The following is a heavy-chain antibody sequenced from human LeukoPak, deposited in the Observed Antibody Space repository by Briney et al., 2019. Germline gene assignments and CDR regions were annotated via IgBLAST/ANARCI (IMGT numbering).Heavy chain of an antibody. Sequence: SETLSLTCTVSGSPISGGNWNWIRQPPGKGLEWIGYISYSGSTNYNPSLKSRVTISVDTSKSLFSLKLRSVTTADAAVYYCARDQWLLRGGDHDAFDIWGQGTMVTVSS. CDR1: GSPISGGN. CDR3: ARDQWLLRGGDHDAFDI. V-gene: IGHV4-59*01. D-gene: IGHD6-19*01. J-gene: IGHJ3*02. CDR2: ISYSGST.